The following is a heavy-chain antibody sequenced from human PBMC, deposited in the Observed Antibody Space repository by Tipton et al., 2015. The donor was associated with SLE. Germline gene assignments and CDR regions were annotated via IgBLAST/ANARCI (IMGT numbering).Heavy chain of an antibody. CDR2: ISSSGSVK. J-gene: IGHJ3*02. CDR3: ARGRAGSWRDAFDI. Sequence: SLRLSCAASGFTLTDFYMGWIRQAPGKGLQWVSYISSSGSVKYYEDSVKGQFTISRDSAKNSLSVQMNSLRPEDTAVYYCARGRAGSWRDAFDIWGQGTLVTVSS. V-gene: IGHV3-11*01. CDR1: GFTLTDFY. D-gene: IGHD6-13*01.